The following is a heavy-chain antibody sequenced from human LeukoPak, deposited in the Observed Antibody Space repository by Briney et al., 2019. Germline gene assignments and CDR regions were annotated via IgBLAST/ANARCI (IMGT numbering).Heavy chain of an antibody. V-gene: IGHV4-59*08. CDR3: ARLPYYYDSSGYYYYYMDV. Sequence: SETLSLTCRVSGGSISTYYWNWIRQPPGKGLEWIGYIYYSGSTNYNPSLKSRVTISVDTSKNQFSLRLSSVTAADTAVYYCARLPYYYDSSGYYYYYMDVWGQGTTVTVSS. CDR1: GGSISTYY. D-gene: IGHD3-22*01. CDR2: IYYSGST. J-gene: IGHJ6*02.